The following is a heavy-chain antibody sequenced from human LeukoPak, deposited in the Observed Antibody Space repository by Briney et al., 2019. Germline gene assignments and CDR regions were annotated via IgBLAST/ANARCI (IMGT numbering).Heavy chain of an antibody. J-gene: IGHJ6*02. CDR1: GGSXXGYY. Sequence: LSLTXXXXGGSXXGYYWSWIRQPPGKGLEWIGEINHSGSTNYNPSLKSRVTISVDTSKNQFSLKLSSVTAADTAVYYCARGPRYYYGMDVWGQGTTVTVSS. V-gene: IGHV4-34*01. CDR3: ARGPRYYYGMDV. CDR2: INHSGST.